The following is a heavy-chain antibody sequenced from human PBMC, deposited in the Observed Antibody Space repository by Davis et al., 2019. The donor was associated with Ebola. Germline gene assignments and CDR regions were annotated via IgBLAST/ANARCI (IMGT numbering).Heavy chain of an antibody. CDR3: ARAPNYDVLTGTSSYYFDY. CDR2: IRGFNTNT. V-gene: IGHV1-18*04. CDR1: GYTFTSYG. D-gene: IGHD3-9*01. J-gene: IGHJ4*02. Sequence: ASVKVSCKSSGYTFTSYGLVWVRQAPGLGLEWMGWIRGFNTNTNFAQKFKGRVTVSKDTSTNTAYMDLRILTSDDTAIYYCARAPNYDVLTGTSSYYFDYWGQGTLVTVSS.